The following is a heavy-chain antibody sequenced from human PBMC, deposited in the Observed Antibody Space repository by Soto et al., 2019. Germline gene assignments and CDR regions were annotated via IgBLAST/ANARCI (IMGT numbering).Heavy chain of an antibody. J-gene: IGHJ4*02. D-gene: IGHD3-22*01. V-gene: IGHV3-53*01. Sequence: GGSLRLSCAASGFAVSTNYMSWVRQAPGKGLEWVSVIYIGGSTYYADSVKGRFTISRDNSKNTLYLQMNSLRAEDTAVYYCAREFGGYYSFDYWGQGTLVTVSS. CDR2: IYIGGST. CDR1: GFAVSTNY. CDR3: AREFGGYYSFDY.